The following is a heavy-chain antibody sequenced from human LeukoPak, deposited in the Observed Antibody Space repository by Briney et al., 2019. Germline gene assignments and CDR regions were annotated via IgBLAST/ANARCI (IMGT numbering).Heavy chain of an antibody. D-gene: IGHD2-2*01. CDR2: ISSSSSYI. Sequence: GGSLRLSCAASGFTFSSYSMNWVRQAPGKVLEWVSSISSSSSYIYYADSVKGRFTISRDNAKNSLYLQMNSLRAEDTAVYYCARGPSRDCSSTSCYLGYFDYWGQGTLVTVSS. CDR3: ARGPSRDCSSTSCYLGYFDY. CDR1: GFTFSSYS. J-gene: IGHJ4*02. V-gene: IGHV3-21*01.